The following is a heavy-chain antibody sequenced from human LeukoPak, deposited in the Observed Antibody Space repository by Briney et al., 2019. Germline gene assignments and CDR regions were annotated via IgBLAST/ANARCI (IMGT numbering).Heavy chain of an antibody. CDR1: GYSLSELT. V-gene: IGHV1-24*01. CDR2: FDPEDGET. Sequence: ASVKVSCKVSGYSLSELTMHWVRQAPGKGLEWMGGFDPEDGETIYAQKFQGRVAMTEDTSTDTVYMELSSLRSEDTAVYYCATGPHWGYLESGGSYKNWFDPWGQGTLVTVSS. D-gene: IGHD3-22*01. CDR3: ATGPHWGYLESGGSYKNWFDP. J-gene: IGHJ5*02.